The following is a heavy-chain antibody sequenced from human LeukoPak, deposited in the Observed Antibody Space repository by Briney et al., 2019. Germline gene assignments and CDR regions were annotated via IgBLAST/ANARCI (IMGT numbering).Heavy chain of an antibody. CDR1: GFTFSTYW. CDR2: ISSDGSIT. D-gene: IGHD3-10*01. J-gene: IGHJ4*02. V-gene: IGHV3-74*01. Sequence: PGGSLRLSCAASGFTFSTYWMHWVRQAPGKGLVWVSRISSDGSITGYADSVKGRFTISRDNAKNTLYLQTNSLRAEDTAVYYCARHLNYYLDYWGQGTLVTVSS. CDR3: ARHLNYYLDY.